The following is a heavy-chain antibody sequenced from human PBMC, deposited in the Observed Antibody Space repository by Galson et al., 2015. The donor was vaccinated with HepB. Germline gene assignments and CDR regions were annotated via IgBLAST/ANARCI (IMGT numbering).Heavy chain of an antibody. CDR1: GGTFSSYA. D-gene: IGHD6-6*01. V-gene: IGHV1-69*13. J-gene: IGHJ6*02. CDR2: IIPIFGTA. CDR3: ARDRYGSSSDYYYGMDV. Sequence: SVKVSCKASGGTFSSYAISWVRQAPGQGLEWMGGIIPIFGTANYAQKFQGRVTITADESTSTAYMELSSLRSEDTAVYYCARDRYGSSSDYYYGMDVWGQGTTVTVSS.